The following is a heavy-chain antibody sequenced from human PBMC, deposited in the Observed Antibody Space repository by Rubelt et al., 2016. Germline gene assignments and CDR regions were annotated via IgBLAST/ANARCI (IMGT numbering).Heavy chain of an antibody. CDR3: ARGCSDATCQEGFLDY. CDR1: GFTFSSYS. V-gene: IGHV3-48*02. CDR2: ISATTDFI. D-gene: IGHD2-15*01. Sequence: EVQLVESGGGLVQPGGSLRLSCAASGFTFSSYSMNWVRQAPGKGLERVSYISATTDFIFYADSVKGRVTISRDNAKNCLYLQMDSLRDEDTAVYYCARGCSDATCQEGFLDYWGQGSLVTVSS. J-gene: IGHJ4*02.